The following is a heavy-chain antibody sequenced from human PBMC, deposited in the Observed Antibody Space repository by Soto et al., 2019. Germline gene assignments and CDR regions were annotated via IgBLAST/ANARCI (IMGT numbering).Heavy chain of an antibody. CDR3: ARGEQYSGRIFDY. CDR1: GDRVSSNSAG. V-gene: IGHV6-1*01. J-gene: IGHJ5*01. D-gene: IGHD1-26*01. Sequence: LSLTCAITGDRVSSNSAGWSWVRQSPSRGLEWLGRTYYRSKWYYEYAVSVRGRITINPDTSKNQYSLQLNSVTPEDTAVYFCARGEQYSGRIFDYWGQGALVTVSS. CDR2: TYYRSKWYY.